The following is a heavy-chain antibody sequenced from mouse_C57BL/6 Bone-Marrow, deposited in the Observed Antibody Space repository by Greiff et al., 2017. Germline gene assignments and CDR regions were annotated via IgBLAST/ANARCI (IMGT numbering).Heavy chain of an antibody. CDR2: IDPSDSYT. CDR3: AREGAYYGNYDNYFDY. V-gene: IGHV1-50*01. J-gene: IGHJ2*01. D-gene: IGHD2-10*01. Sequence: VQRVESGAELVKPGASVKLSCKASGYTFTSYWMQWVKQRPGQGLEWIGEIDPSDSYTNYNQKFKGKATLTVDTSSSTAYMQLSSLTSEDSAVYYCAREGAYYGNYDNYFDYWGQGTTLTVSS. CDR1: GYTFTSYW.